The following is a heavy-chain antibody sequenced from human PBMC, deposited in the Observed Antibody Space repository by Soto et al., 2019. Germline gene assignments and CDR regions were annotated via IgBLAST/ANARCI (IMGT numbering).Heavy chain of an antibody. CDR1: VGSISSGDYY. J-gene: IGHJ4*02. CDR2: IYDGGTT. D-gene: IGHD7-27*01. Sequence: PWETLSLTCTVSVGSISSGDYYWSWIRQPPGKGLEWIGHIYDGGTTYSSPSLKGRVTISADTSETQFSRKLSSVSAADTAVYYCARGPSGDKIGYWGQGIQVTVSS. CDR3: ARGPSGDKIGY. V-gene: IGHV4-30-4*01.